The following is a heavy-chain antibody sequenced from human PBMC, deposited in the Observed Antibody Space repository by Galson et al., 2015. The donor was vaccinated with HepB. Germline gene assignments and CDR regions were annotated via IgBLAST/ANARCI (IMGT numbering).Heavy chain of an antibody. V-gene: IGHV3-30*18. D-gene: IGHD4-23*01. CDR1: GFTFSSYG. CDR2: ISYDGSNK. CDR3: AKDRDGGPDFDY. J-gene: IGHJ4*02. Sequence: SLRLSCAASGFTFSSYGMHWVRQAPGQGLEWVAVISYDGSNKYYADSVKGRFTISRDNSKNTLYLQMNSLRAEDTAVYYCAKDRDGGPDFDYWGQGTLVTVSS.